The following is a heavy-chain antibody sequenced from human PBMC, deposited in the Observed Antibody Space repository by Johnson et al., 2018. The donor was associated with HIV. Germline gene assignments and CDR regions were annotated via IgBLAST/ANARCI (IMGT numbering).Heavy chain of an antibody. CDR2: IYSGGNT. CDR3: TREVPGSVLGGTRVDAFDI. V-gene: IGHV3-66*01. D-gene: IGHD1-14*01. J-gene: IGHJ3*02. Sequence: VQLVESGGGVVQPGRSLRLSCAASGFTVSSNYMSWVRQAPGKGLEWVSVIYSGGNTYYADSVKGRFTISSDNSKNTLSLQLNSLRVEDTAVYYCTREVPGSVLGGTRVDAFDIWGQGTMVTVSS. CDR1: GFTVSSNY.